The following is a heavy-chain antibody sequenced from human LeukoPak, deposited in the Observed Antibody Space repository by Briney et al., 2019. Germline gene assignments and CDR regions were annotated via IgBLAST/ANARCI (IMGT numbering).Heavy chain of an antibody. CDR1: GGSISSGGYY. J-gene: IGHJ4*02. V-gene: IGHV4-31*03. CDR2: IYYSGIT. D-gene: IGHD2-2*01. CDR3: ARQGLGHIQLGFDY. Sequence: HPAETLSLTCTVSGGSISSGGYYWSWVRQHPGKGLECIGYIYYSGITYHNPSLKSRVTISVDTSKNQFSLKLSSVTAADTAVYYCARQGLGHIQLGFDYWGQGTLVTVSS.